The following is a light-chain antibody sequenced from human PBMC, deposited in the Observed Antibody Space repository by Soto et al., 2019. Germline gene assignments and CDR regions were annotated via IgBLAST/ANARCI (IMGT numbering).Light chain of an antibody. J-gene: IGLJ1*01. Sequence: QSALSQPRSMSGSPGQSVTISCAGTSTDVVSYNYVSWYQQHPGKAPELIIFDVNKRPSGVPDRFSGSKSGSTASLTISGLQAEDEADYYCCSYAGTSFVFGTGTKLTVL. CDR3: CSYAGTSFV. CDR1: STDVVSYNY. V-gene: IGLV2-11*01. CDR2: DVN.